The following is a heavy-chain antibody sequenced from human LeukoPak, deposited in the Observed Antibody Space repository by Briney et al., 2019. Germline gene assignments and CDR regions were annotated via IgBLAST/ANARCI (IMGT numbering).Heavy chain of an antibody. D-gene: IGHD5-24*01. J-gene: IGHJ4*02. CDR3: ARTMAF. CDR1: GFTFSSYE. CDR2: ISSSGSPI. Sequence: GGSLRLSCAASGFTFSSYEMNWVRQAPGKGLEWVSDISSSGSPIYYADSVKGRFTVSRDNAKNSLYLQMSSLRAEDTAVYYCARTMAFWGQGTLVAVSS. V-gene: IGHV3-48*03.